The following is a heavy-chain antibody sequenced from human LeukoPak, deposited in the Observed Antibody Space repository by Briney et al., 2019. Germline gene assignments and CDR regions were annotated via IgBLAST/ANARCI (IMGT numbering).Heavy chain of an antibody. V-gene: IGHV1-2*02. CDR2: INPNSGGT. J-gene: IGHJ3*02. Sequence: ASVKVSCKASGYTFTGYYMHWVRQAPGQGLEWMGWINPNSGGTNYAQKFQGRVTITADESTSTAYMELSSLRSEDTAVYYCARPKQTYCGGDCFDAFDIWGQGTMVTVSS. CDR1: GYTFTGYY. CDR3: ARPKQTYCGGDCFDAFDI. D-gene: IGHD2-21*01.